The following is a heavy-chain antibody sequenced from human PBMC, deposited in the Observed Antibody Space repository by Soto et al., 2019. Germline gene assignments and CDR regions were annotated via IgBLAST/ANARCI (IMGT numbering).Heavy chain of an antibody. D-gene: IGHD3-10*01. Sequence: GGSLRLSCAASGFTFSSYAMSWVHQAPGKGLEWVSAISGSGGSTYYADSVKGRFTISRDNSKNTLYLQMNSLRAEDTAVYYCAKDEEWFGEYYFDYWGQGTLVTVSS. CDR3: AKDEEWFGEYYFDY. CDR1: GFTFSSYA. V-gene: IGHV3-23*01. J-gene: IGHJ4*02. CDR2: ISGSGGST.